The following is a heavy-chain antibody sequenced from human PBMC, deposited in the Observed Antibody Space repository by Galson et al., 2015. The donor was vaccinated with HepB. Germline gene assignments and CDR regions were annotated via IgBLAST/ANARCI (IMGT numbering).Heavy chain of an antibody. J-gene: IGHJ4*02. V-gene: IGHV4-31*03. CDR3: ARDRGGYLYFDY. D-gene: IGHD2-21*01. CDR1: GGSISSGGSY. CDR2: IYYSGST. Sequence: TLSLTCTVSGGSISSGGSYWSWIRQHPGKGLEWIGYIYYSGSTYYNPSLKSRVTISVDTSKNQFSLNLSSVTAADTAVFYCARDRGGYLYFDYWDQGTLVTVSS.